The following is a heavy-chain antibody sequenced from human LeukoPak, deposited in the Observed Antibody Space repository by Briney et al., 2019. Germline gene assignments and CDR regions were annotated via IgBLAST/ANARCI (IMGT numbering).Heavy chain of an antibody. V-gene: IGHV1-46*01. CDR2: INPSGGST. CDR1: GYTFTSYS. D-gene: IGHD2-2*01. J-gene: IGHJ6*02. Sequence: ASVKVSCKASGYTFTSYSIHWVRQAPGQGLEWMGVINPSGGSTSYAQKFQDRVTMTRDTSTSTVYMELSSLRSEDTAAYYCARDLANIVVVPAAIPYGMDVWGQGTTVTVSS. CDR3: ARDLANIVVVPAAIPYGMDV.